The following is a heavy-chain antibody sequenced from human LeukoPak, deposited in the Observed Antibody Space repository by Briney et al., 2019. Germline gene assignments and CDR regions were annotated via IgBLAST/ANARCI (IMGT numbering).Heavy chain of an antibody. D-gene: IGHD3-10*01. CDR3: ARDLLWFGGHKNDY. J-gene: IGHJ4*02. CDR2: INSDGSST. V-gene: IGHV3-74*01. CDR1: GSTLGSYW. Sequence: GGSRRPAWAPSGSTLGSYWTRWARQPPGRGRVWVSRINSDGSSTSYADSVKGRFTISRDNAKNTLYLQMNSLRAEDTAVYYCARDLLWFGGHKNDYWGQGTLVTVSS.